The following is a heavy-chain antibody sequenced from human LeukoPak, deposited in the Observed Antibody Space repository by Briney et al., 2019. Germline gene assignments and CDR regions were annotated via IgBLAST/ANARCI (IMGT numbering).Heavy chain of an antibody. Sequence: KTSETLSLTCTVSGGSISSYYWSWIRQPPGKGLERIGYIYYSGSTNYNPSLKSRVTISVDTSKNQFSLKLSSVTAADPAVYYCARLPDDSSGYDSAFDIWGQGTMVTVSS. D-gene: IGHD3-22*01. CDR2: IYYSGST. J-gene: IGHJ3*02. V-gene: IGHV4-59*08. CDR3: ARLPDDSSGYDSAFDI. CDR1: GGSISSYY.